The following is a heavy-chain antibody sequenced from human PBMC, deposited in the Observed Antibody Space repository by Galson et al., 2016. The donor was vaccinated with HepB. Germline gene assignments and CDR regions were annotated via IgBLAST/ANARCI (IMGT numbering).Heavy chain of an antibody. CDR2: IKQDGSEK. D-gene: IGHD6-19*01. CDR3: TKDGGPYVGASGEPGHF. J-gene: IGHJ4*02. CDR1: GFNISSHW. V-gene: IGHV3-7*03. Sequence: SLRLSCAASGFNISSHWMIWVRQAPGKGLQWVANIKQDGSEKYYADAVKGRFTISRDNAKNSLYLHMNSLRPEDTAFYYCTKDGGPYVGASGEPGHFWGQGTLSPSPQ.